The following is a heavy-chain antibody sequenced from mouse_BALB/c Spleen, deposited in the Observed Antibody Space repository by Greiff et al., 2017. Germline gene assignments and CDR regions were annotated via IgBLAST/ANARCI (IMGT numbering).Heavy chain of an antibody. CDR3: ARDGAYDGYYWFAY. J-gene: IGHJ3*01. CDR1: GFSLTSYG. V-gene: IGHV2-9*02. Sequence: VMLVESGPGLVAPSQSLSITCTVSGFSLTSYGVHWVRQPPGKGLEWLGVIWAGGSTNYNSALMSRLSISKDNSKSQVFLKMNSLQTDDTAMYYCARDGAYDGYYWFAYWGQGTLVTVSA. CDR2: IWAGGST. D-gene: IGHD2-3*01.